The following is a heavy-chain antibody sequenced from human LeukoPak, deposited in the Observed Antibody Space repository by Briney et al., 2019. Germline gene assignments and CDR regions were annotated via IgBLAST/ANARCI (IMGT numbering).Heavy chain of an antibody. CDR1: GGSISSGGYY. V-gene: IGHV4-31*03. CDR3: ARDRSGYSQT. Sequence: KASETLSLTCTVSGGSISSGGYYWSWIRQHPGKGLEWIGYIYYSGSTYYNPSLKSRVTISVDTSKNQFSLKLSSVTAADTAVYYCARDRSGYSQTWGQGTLVTVSS. J-gene: IGHJ5*02. D-gene: IGHD5-18*01. CDR2: IYYSGST.